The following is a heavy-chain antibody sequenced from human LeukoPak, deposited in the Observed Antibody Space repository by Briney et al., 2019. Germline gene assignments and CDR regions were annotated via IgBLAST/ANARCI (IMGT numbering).Heavy chain of an antibody. J-gene: IGHJ5*02. D-gene: IGHD6-6*01. CDR2: IKQDGSEK. CDR1: GFRFSSYW. V-gene: IGHV3-7*01. Sequence: GGSLRLSCVTSGFRFSSYWMTWVRQAPGKGLEWVANIKQDGSEKYYVDSVKGRFTISRDNAKNSLYLQMNSLRAEDTAVYYCARRAYSSSSLDPHTFDPWGQGTLVTVSS. CDR3: ARRAYSSSSLDPHTFDP.